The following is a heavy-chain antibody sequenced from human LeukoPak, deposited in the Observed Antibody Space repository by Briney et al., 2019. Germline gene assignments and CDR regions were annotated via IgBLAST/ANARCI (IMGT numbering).Heavy chain of an antibody. D-gene: IGHD3-10*01. CDR2: ISYDGSNK. V-gene: IGHV3-30*18. CDR1: GFTFSSYG. CDR3: AKEDGSGSCFDY. J-gene: IGHJ4*02. Sequence: PGGSLRLSCAASGFTFSSYGMHWVRQAPGKGLEWVAVISYDGSNKYYADSVKGRFTISRDNSKNTLYLQMNSLRAEDTAVYYCAKEDGSGSCFDYWGQGTLVTVSS.